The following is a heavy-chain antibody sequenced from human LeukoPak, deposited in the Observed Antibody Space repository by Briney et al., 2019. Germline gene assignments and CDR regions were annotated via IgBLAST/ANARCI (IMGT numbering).Heavy chain of an antibody. CDR1: GFTFSNSW. D-gene: IGHD1-26*01. J-gene: IGHJ4*02. Sequence: GGSLRLSCAASGFTFSNSWMHWVRHAPGKGRVWVSRINDDGIITNYADSVKGRFTISRDNAKNTLYLQMNSLRAEDTAVYYCARALGSPLDYWGQGTLVTVSS. CDR3: ARALGSPLDY. CDR2: INDDGIIT. V-gene: IGHV3-74*01.